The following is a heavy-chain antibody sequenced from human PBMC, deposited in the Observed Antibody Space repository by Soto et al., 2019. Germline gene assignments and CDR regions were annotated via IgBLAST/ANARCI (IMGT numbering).Heavy chain of an antibody. Sequence: SETLSLTCTGSGGSISSSSYYWGWIRPPPGKGLEGIGSIYYSGSTYYNPSLKSRVTISVDTSKNQFSLKLSSVTAADTAVYYCARGVILAGYYPLDYWGQGTLVTVSS. CDR3: ARGVILAGYYPLDY. V-gene: IGHV4-39*07. J-gene: IGHJ4*02. D-gene: IGHD3-9*01. CDR2: IYYSGST. CDR1: GGSISSSSYY.